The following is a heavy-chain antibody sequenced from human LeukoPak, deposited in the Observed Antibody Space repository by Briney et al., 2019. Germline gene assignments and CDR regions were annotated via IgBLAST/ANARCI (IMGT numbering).Heavy chain of an antibody. V-gene: IGHV3-48*02. Sequence: GGSLRLSCSASGFSLSDYGMSWVRQAPGEGLEWVSYITMNSVRLYADSVKGRFTISRDNDKNSVYLQMNSLRDEDTAVYYCTRGRYQFLGPNDYWGQGSLVTVSS. CDR3: TRGRYQFLGPNDY. CDR2: ITMNSVR. CDR1: GFSLSDYG. D-gene: IGHD2-2*01. J-gene: IGHJ4*02.